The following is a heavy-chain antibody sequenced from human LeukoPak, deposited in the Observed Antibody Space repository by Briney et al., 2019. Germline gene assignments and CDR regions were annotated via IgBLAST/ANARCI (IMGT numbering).Heavy chain of an antibody. CDR1: GGTFSSYA. CDR2: ISAYNGNT. J-gene: IGHJ5*02. Sequence: ASVKVSCKASGGTFSSYAISWVRQAPGQGLEWMGWISAYNGNTNYAQKLQGRVTMTTDTSTSTAYMELRSLRSDDTAVYYCARDRPQTYYDFWSGYQYNWFDPWGQGTLVTVSS. CDR3: ARDRPQTYYDFWSGYQYNWFDP. D-gene: IGHD3-3*01. V-gene: IGHV1-18*01.